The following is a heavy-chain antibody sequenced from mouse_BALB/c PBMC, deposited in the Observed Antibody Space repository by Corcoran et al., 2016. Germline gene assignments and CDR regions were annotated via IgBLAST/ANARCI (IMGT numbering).Heavy chain of an antibody. V-gene: IGHV3-6*02. CDR1: GYSITSGYY. CDR3: ARAEYRCWVAY. CDR2: ISYDGSN. Sequence: DVQLQESGPGLVTPSQSLSLTCSVTGYSITSGYYWNWIRQFPGNKLEWMGYISYDGSNNYNPSLKNRISFTRDTSKNQFCLKLNSVTTEDTATDGCARAEYRCWVAYWGEGTLVTVS. D-gene: IGHD2-14*01. J-gene: IGHJ3*01.